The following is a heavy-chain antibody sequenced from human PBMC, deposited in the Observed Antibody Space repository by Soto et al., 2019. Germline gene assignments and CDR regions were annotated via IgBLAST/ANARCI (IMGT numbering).Heavy chain of an antibody. Sequence: GSLRLSCAASGFTFSGSGIHWVRQASGKGLEWVGRIRTKTNNYATAYAASVKGRFTISRDDSKNMAYLQMNSLKTEDTAVYYCTAMAGIDYWGQGTLVTGSS. D-gene: IGHD6-19*01. CDR3: TAMAGIDY. V-gene: IGHV3-73*01. J-gene: IGHJ4*02. CDR1: GFTFSGSG. CDR2: IRTKTNNYAT.